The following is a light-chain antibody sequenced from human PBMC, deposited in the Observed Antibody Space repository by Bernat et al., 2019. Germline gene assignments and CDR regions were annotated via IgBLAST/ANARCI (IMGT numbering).Light chain of an antibody. CDR1: QDINTC. J-gene: IGKJ4*01. Sequence: DIQMTQSPSSLSASVGDEVTITCHASQDINTCLAWYQQKPGKAPKPLIYNASTLQTGVPSRFSGSESGTDFTLTISSLQPEDSAIYYCQQYNTYPPTFGGGTKVEL. CDR3: QQYNTYPPT. CDR2: NAS. V-gene: IGKV1-16*01.